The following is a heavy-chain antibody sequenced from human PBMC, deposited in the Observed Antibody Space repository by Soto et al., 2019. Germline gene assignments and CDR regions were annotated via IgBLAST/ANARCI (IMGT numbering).Heavy chain of an antibody. CDR2: IIPVFGAA. CDR3: ARGAATKILVLKYDALEI. CDR1: GATMSIFINYG. D-gene: IGHD5-12*01. Sequence: SVNVSCKTSGATMSIFINYGITWVRKAPGQGLEYMGGIIPVFGAANHAQKFQGRVTISADESTRTVNMELSSLRSNDTAVYYCARGAATKILVLKYDALEIWGQGTMVTVSS. J-gene: IGHJ3*02. V-gene: IGHV1-69*13.